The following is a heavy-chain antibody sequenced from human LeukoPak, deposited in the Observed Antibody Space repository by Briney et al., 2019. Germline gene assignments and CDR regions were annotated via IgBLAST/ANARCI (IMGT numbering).Heavy chain of an antibody. D-gene: IGHD3-10*01. CDR3: ARDSDGSGSYYFSYYYYGMDV. J-gene: IGHJ6*02. CDR1: GYTFTSYA. Sequence: ASVKVSCKASGYTFTSYAMHWVRQAPGQRLEWMGWINAGNGNTKYSQKFQGRVTITRDTSASTAYMEPSSLRSEDTAVYYCARDSDGSGSYYFSYYYYGMDVWGQGTTVTVSS. V-gene: IGHV1-3*01. CDR2: INAGNGNT.